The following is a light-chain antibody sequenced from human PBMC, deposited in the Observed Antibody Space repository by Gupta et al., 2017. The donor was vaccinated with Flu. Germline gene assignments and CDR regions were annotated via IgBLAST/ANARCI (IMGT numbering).Light chain of an antibody. Sequence: QTVVTQEPSFSVSPGGTVTLTCGLTSGSVSTSDYASWYQHTPGQAPRTLIYDTNSRSSGVPDRFSGSMLGNKAALTITGAQADDESDYYCLLHLNSGFWMFGGGTKLTVL. J-gene: IGLJ3*02. CDR2: DTN. CDR3: LLHLNSGFWM. V-gene: IGLV8-61*01. CDR1: SGSVSTSDY.